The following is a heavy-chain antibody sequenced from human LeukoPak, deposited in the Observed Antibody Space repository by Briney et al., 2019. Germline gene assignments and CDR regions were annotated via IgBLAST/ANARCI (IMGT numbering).Heavy chain of an antibody. V-gene: IGHV3-21*01. Sequence: GGSLRLSCAASGFTFSDYSMNWVRQAPGKGLEWVSSISSSSSYIYYADSVKGRFTISRDNAKNSLYLQMNSQRAEDTAVYYCARFYGGGENWFDPWGQGTLVTVSS. D-gene: IGHD2/OR15-2a*01. CDR3: ARFYGGGENWFDP. J-gene: IGHJ5*02. CDR1: GFTFSDYS. CDR2: ISSSSSYI.